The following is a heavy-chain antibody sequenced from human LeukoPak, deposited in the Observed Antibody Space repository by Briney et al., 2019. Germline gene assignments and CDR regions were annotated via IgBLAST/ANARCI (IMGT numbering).Heavy chain of an antibody. CDR2: IWQDGSNQ. V-gene: IGHV3-33*01. Sequence: QSGRSLRLSCAASGFRFSSYVMHWVRQAPGKGLEWVALIWQDGSNQYYADSVKGRFTISRDNSKNTLYLQMNSLRAEGTAVYYCARDYGGNYWYFDLWGRGTLVIVSS. CDR1: GFRFSSYV. J-gene: IGHJ2*01. D-gene: IGHD4-23*01. CDR3: ARDYGGNYWYFDL.